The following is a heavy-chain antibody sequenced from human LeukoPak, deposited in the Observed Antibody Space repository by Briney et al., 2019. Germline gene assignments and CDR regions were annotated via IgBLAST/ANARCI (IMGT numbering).Heavy chain of an antibody. J-gene: IGHJ2*01. CDR1: GGSISSYY. CDR3: ARRVVANYWYFDL. CDR2: IYYSGST. V-gene: IGHV4-59*08. D-gene: IGHD5-12*01. Sequence: SETLSLTCTVSGGSISSYYWSWIRQPPGKGLEWIGYIYYSGSTNYNPSLKSRVTILVDTSKNQFSLKLSSVSAADTAVYYCARRVVANYWYFDLWGRGTLVTVSS.